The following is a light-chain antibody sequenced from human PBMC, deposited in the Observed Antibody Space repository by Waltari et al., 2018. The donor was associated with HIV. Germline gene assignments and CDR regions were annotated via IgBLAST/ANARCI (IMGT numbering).Light chain of an antibody. J-gene: IGKJ4*01. Sequence: IQMTQSPSSLSASVGDRVTMTCRATQGIRTSVAWYQQKPGEAPHLVIFRASGLQSGVPSRFSGSGSGTEFTLTIQDLQPEDSATYYCQQTADFPLTFGGGTKVEI. CDR1: QGIRTS. CDR2: RAS. CDR3: QQTADFPLT. V-gene: IGKV1-12*01.